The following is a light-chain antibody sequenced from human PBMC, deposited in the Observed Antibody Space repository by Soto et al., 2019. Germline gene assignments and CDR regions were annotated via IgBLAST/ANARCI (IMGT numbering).Light chain of an antibody. CDR2: EVT. CDR3: SSYTSRNTNV. J-gene: IGLJ1*01. CDR1: SSDVGSYNS. V-gene: IGLV2-18*02. Sequence: QSALTQPPSVSGSPGQSVTISCTGTSSDVGSYNSVSWYQQPPGTVPKLMIYEVTNRPSGVPDRFSASKSGNTASLTISGPQAEDEADYYSSSYTSRNTNVFGTGTKLTVL.